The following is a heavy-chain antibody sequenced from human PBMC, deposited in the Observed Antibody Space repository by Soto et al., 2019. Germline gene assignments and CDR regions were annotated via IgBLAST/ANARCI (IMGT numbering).Heavy chain of an antibody. V-gene: IGHV3-23*01. D-gene: IGHD3-22*01. CDR3: AKGPMIVVVQFDY. CDR2: ISGSGGST. Sequence: EVQLLESGGGLVQPGGSLRLSCAASGFTFSSYAMSWVRQAPGKGLEWVSAISGSGGSTYYADSVKGRFTISRDNSKNTPYLPMNSLRAEDTAVYYCAKGPMIVVVQFDYWGQGTLVTVSS. CDR1: GFTFSSYA. J-gene: IGHJ4*02.